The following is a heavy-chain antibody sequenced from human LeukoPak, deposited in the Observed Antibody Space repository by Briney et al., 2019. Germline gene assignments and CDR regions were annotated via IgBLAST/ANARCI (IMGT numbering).Heavy chain of an antibody. CDR1: GFTFSSYW. D-gene: IGHD6-13*01. Sequence: GGSLRLSCAASGFTFSSYWMHWVRQAPGKGLEWVSRINSDGSSTRYADSVKGRFTISRDNAKNTLYLQMNSLRAQDTAVYYCAKDIGRGGSSSWYRNDAFDIWGQGTMVTVSS. CDR3: AKDIGRGGSSSWYRNDAFDI. V-gene: IGHV3-74*01. J-gene: IGHJ3*02. CDR2: INSDGSST.